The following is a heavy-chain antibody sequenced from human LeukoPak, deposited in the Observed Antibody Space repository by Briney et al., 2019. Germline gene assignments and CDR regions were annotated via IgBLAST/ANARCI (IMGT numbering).Heavy chain of an antibody. D-gene: IGHD3-10*01. CDR2: IRSTANGCAT. CDR1: GFTFSGSA. V-gene: IGHV3-73*01. J-gene: IGHJ4*02. Sequence: QPGGTLRLSCAASGFTFSGSALQWVSQATGKGVEWVGRIRSTANGCATAYAASVKGRLTISRDDSKNKAYLQMDSLKTEEKTVNYCTGNYYGSGSYADFDYWGQGTLVTVSS. CDR3: TGNYYGSGSYADFDY.